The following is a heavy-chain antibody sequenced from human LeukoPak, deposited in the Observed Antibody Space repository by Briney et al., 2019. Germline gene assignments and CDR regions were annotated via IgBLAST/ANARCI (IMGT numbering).Heavy chain of an antibody. CDR1: GGSISSSSYY. CDR2: IYYSGST. V-gene: IGHV4-39*07. J-gene: IGHJ4*02. D-gene: IGHD3-3*01. CDR3: ARVHSDDTYYDFWSGYHRTLYYFDY. Sequence: PSGTLSLTCAVSGGSISSSSYYWGWIRQPPGKGLEWIGSIYYSGSTYYNPSLKSRVTISVDTSKNQFSLKLSSVTAADTAVYYCARVHSDDTYYDFWSGYHRTLYYFDYWGQGTLVTVSS.